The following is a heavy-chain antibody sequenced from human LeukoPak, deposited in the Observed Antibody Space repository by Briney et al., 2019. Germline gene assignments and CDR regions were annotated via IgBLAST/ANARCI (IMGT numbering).Heavy chain of an antibody. CDR2: IDPDGSEK. Sequence: PGGSLRLSCAASGFTFSSYGMHWVRQAPGKGLEWVANIDPDGSEKQYGDSVKGRFTTSRDNAKNSLYLQMNSLRAEDTAIYYCARIYYFGDNNWRYFDNWGQGTLVTVSS. D-gene: IGHD3-10*01. J-gene: IGHJ4*02. CDR3: ARIYYFGDNNWRYFDN. V-gene: IGHV3-7*01. CDR1: GFTFSSYG.